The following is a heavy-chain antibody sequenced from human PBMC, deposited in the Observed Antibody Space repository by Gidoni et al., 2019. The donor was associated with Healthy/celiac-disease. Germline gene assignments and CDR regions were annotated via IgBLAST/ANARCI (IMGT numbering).Heavy chain of an antibody. CDR1: GLTFSRYT. D-gene: IGHD5-18*01. CDR2: RSDSHTI. J-gene: IGHJ6*02. Sequence: EVQLVTPGVGLVQPGGSVRLACAASGLTFSRYTINWSPQAPGKGLEWGSYRSDSHTICDADSVKGRFTISRDNAKSSLYLQMNSLRAEDTAVYFCARGGTDREAVMVSMDYYYYAMDVWGQGTTVTVSS. CDR3: ARGGTDREAVMVSMDYYYYAMDV. V-gene: IGHV3-48*01.